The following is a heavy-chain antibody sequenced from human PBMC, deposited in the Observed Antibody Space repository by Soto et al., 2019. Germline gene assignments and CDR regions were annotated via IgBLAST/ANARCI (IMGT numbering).Heavy chain of an antibody. CDR2: IWPAGSYK. D-gene: IGHD2-2*01. J-gene: IGHJ4*02. CDR3: ARDPGGSSTSCFFDY. Sequence: PGGSLRLSCAASGFTFSTYGMHWVRQAPGKGLEWVAVIWPAGSYKYYPDSVKGRFTISRDNSKNTLYLQMNSLRAEDTAVYYCARDPGGSSTSCFFDYWGQGTLVTVSS. CDR1: GFTFSTYG. V-gene: IGHV3-33*01.